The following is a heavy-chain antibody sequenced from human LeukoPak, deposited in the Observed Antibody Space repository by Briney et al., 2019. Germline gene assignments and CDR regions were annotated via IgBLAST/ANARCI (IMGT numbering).Heavy chain of an antibody. J-gene: IGHJ3*02. CDR3: ARSRSGYSYDHAAFEI. CDR1: GDSISTYY. D-gene: IGHD5-18*01. V-gene: IGHV4-59*01. Sequence: SETLPLTCTVSGDSISTYYWSWIRQPPGKGLEWIAYIDYRGSTTYNPSLRSRVTISVDTSRNQLSLKLYSVTAADTAVYYCARSRSGYSYDHAAFEIWGQGTMVTVPS. CDR2: IDYRGST.